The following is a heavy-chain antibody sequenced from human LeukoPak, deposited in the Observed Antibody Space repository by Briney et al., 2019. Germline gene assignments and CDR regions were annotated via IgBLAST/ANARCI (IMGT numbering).Heavy chain of an antibody. CDR2: IIPIFGTA. CDR3: ARETRNYDSSGYSEFDY. Sequence: ASVKVSCKASGGTFSSYAISWVRQAPGQGLEWMGGIIPIFGTANYAQKFQGRVTITADESTSTAYMELSSLRSEGTAVYYCARETRNYDSSGYSEFDYWGQGTLVTVSS. J-gene: IGHJ4*02. V-gene: IGHV1-69*13. D-gene: IGHD3-22*01. CDR1: GGTFSSYA.